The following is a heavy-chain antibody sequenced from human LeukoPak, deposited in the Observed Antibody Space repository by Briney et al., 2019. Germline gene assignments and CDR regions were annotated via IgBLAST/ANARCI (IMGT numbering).Heavy chain of an antibody. CDR1: GFTFNTHG. CDR3: GRWGVNAGLDR. Sequence: PGGSLRLSCAASGFTFNTHGMHWVRQAPGKGLEWVANIWPDGSDKYHVDSVRGRFTISRDNAQNSLNLQMNSLRAEDSGVYYCGRWGVNAGLDRWGQGTLVIVSS. CDR2: IWPDGSDK. J-gene: IGHJ5*02. V-gene: IGHV3-7*01. D-gene: IGHD3-10*01.